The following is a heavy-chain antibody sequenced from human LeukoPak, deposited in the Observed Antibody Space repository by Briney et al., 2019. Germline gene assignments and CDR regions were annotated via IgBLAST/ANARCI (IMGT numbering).Heavy chain of an antibody. CDR2: IWYDGSNK. J-gene: IGHJ4*02. D-gene: IGHD3-10*01. CDR1: GFTFSSYG. CDR3: ARDRYYYGSGADY. Sequence: TGGSLRLSCAASGFTFSSYGMHWVRQAPGKGLEWVAVIWYDGSNKYYADSVKGRFTVSRDNSKNTLYLQMNSLRAEDTAAYYCARDRYYYGSGADYWGQGTLVTVSS. V-gene: IGHV3-33*01.